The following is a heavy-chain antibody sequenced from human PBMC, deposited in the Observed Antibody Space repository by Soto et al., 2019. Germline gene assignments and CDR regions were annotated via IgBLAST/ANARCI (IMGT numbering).Heavy chain of an antibody. J-gene: IGHJ5*02. V-gene: IGHV4-30-2*01. CDR1: GGSISSGGYS. Sequence: PSETLSLTCAVSGGSISSGGYSCNWIRQPPGKGLEWIGYIYHSGSTYYNPSLKSRVTISVDRSKNQFSLKLSSVTAADTAVYYCARVPGPWGQGTLVTVSS. CDR3: ARVPGP. CDR2: IYHSGST.